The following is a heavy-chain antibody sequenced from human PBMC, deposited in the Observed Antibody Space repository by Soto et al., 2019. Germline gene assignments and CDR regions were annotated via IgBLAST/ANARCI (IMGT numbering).Heavy chain of an antibody. V-gene: IGHV1-69*06. J-gene: IGHJ4*02. D-gene: IGHD4-4*01. Sequence: VASVKVSCKASGGSFSSYAISWVRQAPGQGLEWMGGIIPIFGTANYAQKFQGRVTITADKSTSTAYMELSSLRSEDTAVYYCARVLRNHKPGFDYWGQGTLVTVSS. CDR2: IIPIFGTA. CDR3: ARVLRNHKPGFDY. CDR1: GGSFSSYA.